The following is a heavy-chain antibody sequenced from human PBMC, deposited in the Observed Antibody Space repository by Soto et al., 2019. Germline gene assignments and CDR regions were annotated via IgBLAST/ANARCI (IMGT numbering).Heavy chain of an antibody. Sequence: QVQLVESGGGVVQPGRSLRLSCAASGFTFSSYGMHWVRQAPGKGLEWVAVISYDGSNKYYADSVKGRFTISRDNSKNTLYLQMNRLRAEDTAVYYCAGEIVGDTTGDAFDIWGQGTMVTVSS. CDR2: ISYDGSNK. D-gene: IGHD1-26*01. J-gene: IGHJ3*02. CDR1: GFTFSSYG. CDR3: AGEIVGDTTGDAFDI. V-gene: IGHV3-30*03.